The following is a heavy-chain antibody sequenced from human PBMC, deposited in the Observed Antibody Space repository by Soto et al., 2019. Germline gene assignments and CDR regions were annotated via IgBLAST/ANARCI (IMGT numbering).Heavy chain of an antibody. CDR2: IIPNYGTA. CDR3: ARDREEYYDSSGPYNWFDP. Sequence: GASLKVSCKASVCTFTSYGISWVRQAPGQGLEWMGGIIPNYGTANYAQKFQGRATITADESTSRAYMELSSLRSEDTAVYYCARDREEYYDSSGPYNWFDPWGQGTLVTVSS. D-gene: IGHD3-22*01. J-gene: IGHJ5*02. V-gene: IGHV1-69*13. CDR1: VCTFTSYG.